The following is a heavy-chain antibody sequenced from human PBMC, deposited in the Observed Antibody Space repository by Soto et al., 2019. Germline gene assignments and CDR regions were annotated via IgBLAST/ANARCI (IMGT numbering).Heavy chain of an antibody. J-gene: IGHJ6*02. V-gene: IGHV3-53*02. Sequence: EVQLVETGGGLIQPGGSLRLSCAASGFTVSSNYMSWVRQAPGKGLEWVSVIYSGGSTYYADSVKGRFTISTDNSKKTLYLQMNSLRAEDTAVYYCARDRGIQLWSYYGMDVWGQGTTVTVSS. CDR3: ARDRGIQLWSYYGMDV. D-gene: IGHD5-18*01. CDR2: IYSGGST. CDR1: GFTVSSNY.